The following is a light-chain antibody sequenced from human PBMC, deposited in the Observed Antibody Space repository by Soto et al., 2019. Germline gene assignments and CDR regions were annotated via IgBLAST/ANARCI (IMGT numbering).Light chain of an antibody. J-gene: IGKJ3*01. CDR3: QQYGDSPT. Sequence: EIVLTQSPGTLSLSPGERATLSCRASQSVSSNYLVWYQQKPGQAPRLLIHGASSRATGIPDRCSGSGSGTDFTLTIARLEPEDFAVYYCQQYGDSPTFGPGTKLDFK. V-gene: IGKV3-20*01. CDR1: QSVSSNY. CDR2: GAS.